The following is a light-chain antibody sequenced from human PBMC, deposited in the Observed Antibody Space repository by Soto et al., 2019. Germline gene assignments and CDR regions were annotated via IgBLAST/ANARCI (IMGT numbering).Light chain of an antibody. Sequence: QSALTQPASVSGSPGQSITISCTGTSSDVGAYNFVSWYQQFPGKAPKLMIYEVSNRPSGVSDRFSGSKSGNTASLTVSGLQAEDEADYYCSSYAGSNNVFGTGTKVTVL. J-gene: IGLJ1*01. CDR3: SSYAGSNNV. V-gene: IGLV2-14*01. CDR1: SSDVGAYNF. CDR2: EVS.